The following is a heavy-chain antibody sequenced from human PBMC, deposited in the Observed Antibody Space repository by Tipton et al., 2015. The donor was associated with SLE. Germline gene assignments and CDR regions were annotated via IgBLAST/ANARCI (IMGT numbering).Heavy chain of an antibody. D-gene: IGHD3-3*01. CDR2: INHSGDT. V-gene: IGHV4-34*01. J-gene: IGHJ3*02. CDR3: ARVLWSSDAFDI. Sequence: TLSLTCAVDGASFSDYYWMWVRQPPGKGLEWIGEINHSGDTNYNPSLKSRVTISLDASKNQFSLQLNSVTPEDTAVYYCARVLWSSDAFDIWGQGTMVTVSS. CDR1: GASFSDYY.